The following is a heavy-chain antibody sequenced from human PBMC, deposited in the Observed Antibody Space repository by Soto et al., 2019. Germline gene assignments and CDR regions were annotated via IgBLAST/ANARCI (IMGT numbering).Heavy chain of an antibody. CDR1: GGSISSGGYY. CDR3: ARDGGYYDSSGYYLIYFDY. CDR2: IYYSGST. D-gene: IGHD3-22*01. Sequence: QVQLQESGPGLVKPSQTLSLTCTVSGGSISSGGYYWSWIRQHPGKGLEWIGYIYYSGSTYYNPSLKSRVTISVDTSKNQFSLKLSSVTAADTAVYYCARDGGYYDSSGYYLIYFDYWGQGTLVTVSS. J-gene: IGHJ4*02. V-gene: IGHV4-31*03.